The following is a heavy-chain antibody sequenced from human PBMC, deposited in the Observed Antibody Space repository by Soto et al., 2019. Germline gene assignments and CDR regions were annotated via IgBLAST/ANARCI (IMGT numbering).Heavy chain of an antibody. J-gene: IGHJ5*02. D-gene: IGHD6-19*01. CDR3: AKCSVGTVRSSGWCNWFDP. Sequence: VRLLESGGGLAQPGGSLRLSCAASGFTFSSSAMNWVRQAPGKGLEWVSSIRVGGGDTFYADSVRGRFTVSRDISRNPLYLQMNSLRAEDTAIYYCAKCSVGTVRSSGWCNWFDPWGQGTLVTVSS. CDR2: IRVGGGDT. CDR1: GFTFSSSA. V-gene: IGHV3-23*01.